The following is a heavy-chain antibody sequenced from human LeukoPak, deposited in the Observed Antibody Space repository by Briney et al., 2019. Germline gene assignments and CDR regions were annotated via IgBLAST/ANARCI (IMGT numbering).Heavy chain of an antibody. J-gene: IGHJ4*02. Sequence: SETLSLTCTVSGGSVSGYYWSWIRQPPGKGLEWIGYIPYSGSTTYNPSLKSRVTISVDTSKNQFSLKLSSVTAADTAVYYCARDLCSSTSCYYDYWGQGTLVTVSS. V-gene: IGHV4-59*02. D-gene: IGHD2-2*01. CDR3: ARDLCSSTSCYYDY. CDR1: GGSVSGYY. CDR2: IPYSGST.